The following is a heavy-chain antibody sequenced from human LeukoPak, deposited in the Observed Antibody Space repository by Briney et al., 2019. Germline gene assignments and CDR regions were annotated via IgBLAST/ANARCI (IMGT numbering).Heavy chain of an antibody. V-gene: IGHV4-39*01. J-gene: IGHJ4*02. CDR2: ISYTGST. CDR1: GDSISSSTYY. D-gene: IGHD3-22*01. CDR3: ARLAFYYDSSGSKHYFDY. Sequence: SETLSLTCTVSGDSISSSTYYWACIRQPPGKGLEWIGSISYTGSTYYNPSLKSRVTISVDTSKNQFSLKLSSVTAADTAVYYCARLAFYYDSSGSKHYFDYWGQGTLVPVSS.